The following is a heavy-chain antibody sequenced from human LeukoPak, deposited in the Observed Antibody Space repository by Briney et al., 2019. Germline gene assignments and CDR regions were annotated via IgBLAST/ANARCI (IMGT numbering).Heavy chain of an antibody. D-gene: IGHD3-10*01. J-gene: IGHJ4*02. CDR2: ISGSGGST. Sequence: GGSLRLSCAASGFTFSSYAMSWVRQAPGKGLEWVSAISGSGGSTYYADSVKGRFTISRDNSKNTLYLQMNSLRAEDTAVYYRATIITMVRGVRDYWGQGTLVTVSS. V-gene: IGHV3-23*01. CDR3: ATIITMVRGVRDY. CDR1: GFTFSSYA.